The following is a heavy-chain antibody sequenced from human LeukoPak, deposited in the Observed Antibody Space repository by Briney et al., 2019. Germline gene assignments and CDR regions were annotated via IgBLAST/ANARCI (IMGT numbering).Heavy chain of an antibody. J-gene: IGHJ4*02. D-gene: IGHD6-19*01. V-gene: IGHV4-34*01. CDR3: ARAGYSSGPPDY. CDR1: GGSFSGYY. CDR2: INHSGST. Sequence: SETLSLTCAVYGGSFSGYYWSWIRQPPGKGLEWIGEINHSGSTNYNPSLKSRVTISVDTSKNQFSLKLSSVTAADTAVYYCARAGYSSGPPDYWGQGTLVTVSS.